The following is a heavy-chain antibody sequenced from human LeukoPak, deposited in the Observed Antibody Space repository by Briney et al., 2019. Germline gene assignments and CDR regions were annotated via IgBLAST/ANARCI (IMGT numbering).Heavy chain of an antibody. Sequence: SETLPLTCTVSGVSISSSNSYWGWLRQPPGKGLEWIGSIYYSGNTYYNASLKSQVSISIDTSKNRFSLKLTSVTAADTAVYYCARQTGSGLFILPGGQGTLVTVSS. CDR2: IYYSGNT. J-gene: IGHJ4*02. V-gene: IGHV4-39*01. CDR3: ARQTGSGLFILP. D-gene: IGHD3/OR15-3a*01. CDR1: GVSISSSNSY.